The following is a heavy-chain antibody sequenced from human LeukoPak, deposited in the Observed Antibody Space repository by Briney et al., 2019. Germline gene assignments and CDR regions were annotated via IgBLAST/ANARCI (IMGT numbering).Heavy chain of an antibody. CDR3: ASGYTYYYGSGSYH. J-gene: IGHJ4*02. V-gene: IGHV3-30*04. Sequence: PGRSLRLSCAASGITFNSYAMHWVRQAPGKGLEWVAVISHDGSNRYYGGSVKGRFTISRDNPKNTLFLQMDSLRAEDTAVYYCASGYTYYYGSGSYHWGQGTLVTVSS. CDR2: ISHDGSNR. D-gene: IGHD3-10*01. CDR1: GITFNSYA.